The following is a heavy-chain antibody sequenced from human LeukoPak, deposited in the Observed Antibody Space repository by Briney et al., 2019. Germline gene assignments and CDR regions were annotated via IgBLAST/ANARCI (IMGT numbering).Heavy chain of an antibody. V-gene: IGHV4-59*01. CDR2: IYYSGST. CDR1: GGSISSYY. J-gene: IGHJ4*02. CDR3: ARNEPDSSGYYYALDY. D-gene: IGHD3-22*01. Sequence: PSETLSLTCTVSGGSISSYYWSWIRQPPGKGLEWIGYIYYSGSTNYNPSLKSRVTISVDTSKNQFSLKLSSVTAADTAVYYCARNEPDSSGYYYALDYWGQGTLATVSS.